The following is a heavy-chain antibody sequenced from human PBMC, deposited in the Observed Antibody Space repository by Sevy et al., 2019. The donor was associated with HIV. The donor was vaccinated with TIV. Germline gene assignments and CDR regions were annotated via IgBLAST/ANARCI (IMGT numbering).Heavy chain of an antibody. V-gene: IGHV3-74*01. CDR1: GFTFSRYW. CDR2: INTHGTNT. CDR3: AREGVDFWSGPVDFDYGMDV. Sequence: GGSLRLSCAASGFTFSRYWMHWVRHAPGKGLVWVSRINTHGTNTIYADYVKGRFNISRDNAKNTVYLQMNSLRAEDTVVYYCAREGVDFWSGPVDFDYGMDVWGQWTTVTVSS. J-gene: IGHJ6*02. D-gene: IGHD3-3*01.